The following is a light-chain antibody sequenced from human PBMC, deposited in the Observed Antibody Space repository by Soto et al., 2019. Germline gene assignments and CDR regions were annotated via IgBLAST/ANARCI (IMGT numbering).Light chain of an antibody. CDR2: GAS. Sequence: EIVLTQSPGTMSVCPGERVTLSCRASQNVSSGYLAWYQQKRGQAPRLLIYGASTRAACIPDRFSGNGAGTDFALTLSRPEPEDFGVYHCQQYVSTSPTFGPGTKVDIK. CDR1: QNVSSGY. V-gene: IGKV3-20*01. CDR3: QQYVSTSPT. J-gene: IGKJ3*01.